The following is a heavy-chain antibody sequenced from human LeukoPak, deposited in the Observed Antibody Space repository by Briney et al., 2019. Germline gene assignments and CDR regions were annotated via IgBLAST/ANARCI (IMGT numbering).Heavy chain of an antibody. Sequence: PSETLSLTCSVSGVSISSGSHYWSWIRQPAGKELVCIGLIYATGSYSYNPALKSRVTISVDTSKNQFSLKLTAVTAVYTAVYYCAPINGLGGWAPFDHWGERTLVSVSS. CDR2: IYATGSY. V-gene: IGHV4-61*02. CDR3: APINGLGGWAPFDH. J-gene: IGHJ4*02. D-gene: IGHD6-19*01. CDR1: GVSISSGSHY.